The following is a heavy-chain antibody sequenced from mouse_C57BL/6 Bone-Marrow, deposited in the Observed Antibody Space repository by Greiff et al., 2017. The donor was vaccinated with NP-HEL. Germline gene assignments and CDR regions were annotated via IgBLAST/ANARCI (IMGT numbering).Heavy chain of an antibody. Sequence: VQLQQSGAELARPGASVKMSCKASGYTFTSYTMHWVKQRPGQGLEWIGYINPSSGYTKYNQKFKDKATLTADKSSSTAYMQLSSLTSKDSAVYYCARSFFFAYWGQGTLVTVSA. J-gene: IGHJ3*01. CDR3: ARSFFFAY. CDR1: GYTFTSYT. CDR2: INPSSGYT. V-gene: IGHV1-4*01.